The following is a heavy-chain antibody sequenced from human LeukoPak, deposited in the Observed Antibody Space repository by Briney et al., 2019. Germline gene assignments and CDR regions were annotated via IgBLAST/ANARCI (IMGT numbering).Heavy chain of an antibody. J-gene: IGHJ4*02. Sequence: SETLSLTCTVSGGSISSYYWNWIRQPPGKGLEWIGYIYYSGSTNYNPSLKSRVTISVDTSKNQFSPKLSSVTAADTAVYYCARGGYSYGYWSFDYWGQGTLVTVSS. V-gene: IGHV4-59*01. D-gene: IGHD5-18*01. CDR1: GGSISSYY. CDR3: ARGGYSYGYWSFDY. CDR2: IYYSGST.